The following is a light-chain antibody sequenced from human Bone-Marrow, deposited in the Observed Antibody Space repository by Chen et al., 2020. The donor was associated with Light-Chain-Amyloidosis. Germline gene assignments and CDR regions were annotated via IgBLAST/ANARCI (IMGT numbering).Light chain of an antibody. J-gene: IGLJ2*01. Sequence: SALTQPASVSGSPGQLITISCTGTSSDVGGYNYVSWYQQHPGKAPKVMIYEVTNRPSGVSNRFSGSKSGNTASLTISGLQAEDEADYYCSSYSVTSPLVVFGGGTKLTVL. CDR3: SSYSVTSPLVV. CDR1: SSDVGGYNY. CDR2: EVT. V-gene: IGLV2-14*01.